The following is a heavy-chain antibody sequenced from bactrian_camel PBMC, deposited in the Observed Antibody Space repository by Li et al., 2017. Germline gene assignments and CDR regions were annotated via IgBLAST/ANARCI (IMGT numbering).Heavy chain of an antibody. D-gene: IGHD1*01. CDR2: IDQNGIT. Sequence: QLFAAGGGSVQAGGSLRLSGAASTYDISMRCMAWFRQAAGKEREGVATIDQNGITTYADSVKGRFTITQEHAKNKLYLQMNSLKPEDAAMYRCAAEGAWRGFCADEGYNYWGQGTQVTVS. CDR3: AAEGAWRGFCADEGYNY. V-gene: IGHV3S53*01. J-gene: IGHJ4*01. CDR1: TYDISMRC.